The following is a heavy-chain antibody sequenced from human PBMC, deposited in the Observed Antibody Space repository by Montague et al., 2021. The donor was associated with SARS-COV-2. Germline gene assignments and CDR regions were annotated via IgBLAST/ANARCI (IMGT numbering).Heavy chain of an antibody. D-gene: IGHD3-10*01. V-gene: IGHV4-59*01. Sequence: SETLSLTCIVSGGSISSYYWSWIRQPPGKGLEWIGYIYYSGSTNYNPSLKSRVTISADTSKNQFSLKLSSVTAADTAVYYCARDPLMVRGVSVYGMDVWGQGTTVTVSS. CDR2: IYYSGST. CDR3: ARDPLMVRGVSVYGMDV. J-gene: IGHJ6*02. CDR1: GGSISSYY.